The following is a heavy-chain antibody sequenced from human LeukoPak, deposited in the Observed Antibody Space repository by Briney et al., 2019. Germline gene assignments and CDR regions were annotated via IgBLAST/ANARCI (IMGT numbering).Heavy chain of an antibody. CDR2: IIPIFGTA. CDR3: ARDPYYYDSSGYYSGYFDY. CDR1: GYTFSSYA. J-gene: IGHJ4*02. D-gene: IGHD3-22*01. V-gene: IGHV1-69*13. Sequence: ASVKVSCKASGYTFSSYAISWVRQAPGQGLEWMGGIIPIFGTANYAQKFQGRVTITADESTSTAYMELSSLRSEDTAVYYCARDPYYYDSSGYYSGYFDYWGQGTLVTVSS.